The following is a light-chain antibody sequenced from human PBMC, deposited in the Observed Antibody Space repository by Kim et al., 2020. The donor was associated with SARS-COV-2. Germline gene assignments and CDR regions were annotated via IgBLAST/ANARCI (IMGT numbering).Light chain of an antibody. CDR1: QGISSY. CDR3: QQSYSTPRT. V-gene: IGKV1-39*01. Sequence: DSQMTQSPSSLSASVGDRVTITCRASQGISSYLNWYQQKPGKAPKLLIYAASSLQSGVPSRFSGSGSGTDFTLTISSLQPEDFATYYCQQSYSTPRTFCQGTKVDIK. J-gene: IGKJ1*01. CDR2: AAS.